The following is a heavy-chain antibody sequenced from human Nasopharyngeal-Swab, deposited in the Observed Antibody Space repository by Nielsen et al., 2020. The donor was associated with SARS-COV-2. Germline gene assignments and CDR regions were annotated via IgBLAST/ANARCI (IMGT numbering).Heavy chain of an antibody. CDR3: AKLPTAMDETYMDV. V-gene: IGHV3-9*01. D-gene: IGHD5-18*01. CDR2: ISWNSGSI. J-gene: IGHJ6*03. Sequence: GGSLRLSCAASGFTFDDYAMHWVRQAPGKGLEWVSGISWNSGSIGYADSVKGRVTISRDNAKNSLYLQMNSLRAEDTALYYCAKLPTAMDETYMDVWGKGTTVTVSS. CDR1: GFTFDDYA.